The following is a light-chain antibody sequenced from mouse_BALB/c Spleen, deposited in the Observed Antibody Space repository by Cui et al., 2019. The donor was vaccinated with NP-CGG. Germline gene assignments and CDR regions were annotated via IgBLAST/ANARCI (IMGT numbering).Light chain of an antibody. CDR3: QQNNEDPLT. Sequence: NIVLTQSPASLAVSLGQRATISCRASESVERYGNSFMHWYQQKPGQPPKLLIYLASNLESGVPARFSGSGSRTDFTLTIDPVEADDAATYYCQQNNEDPLTFGAGTKLELK. CDR2: LAS. J-gene: IGKJ5*01. V-gene: IGKV3-10*01. CDR1: ESVERYGNSF.